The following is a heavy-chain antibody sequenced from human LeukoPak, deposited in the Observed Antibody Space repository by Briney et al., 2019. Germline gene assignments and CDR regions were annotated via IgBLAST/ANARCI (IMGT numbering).Heavy chain of an antibody. Sequence: SETLSLTCTVSGDSISTYYWSWIRQPPGKGLEWIGYVHYSGSTQYNPSLKSRVTMSIGMSKNQFSLKLRSVTAADTAVYYCAAQLAYFEYWGQGTLVTVSS. D-gene: IGHD1-1*01. V-gene: IGHV4-59*01. CDR1: GDSISTYY. J-gene: IGHJ4*02. CDR2: VHYSGST. CDR3: AAQLAYFEY.